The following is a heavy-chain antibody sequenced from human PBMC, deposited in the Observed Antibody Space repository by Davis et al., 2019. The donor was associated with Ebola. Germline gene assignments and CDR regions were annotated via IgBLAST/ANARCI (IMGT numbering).Heavy chain of an antibody. CDR3: ARDKTMIVVVIPWYFDY. Sequence: GESLKISCAASGFTFSSYSMNWVRQAPGKGLEWVSSISSSSSYIYYADSVKGRFTISRDNAKNSLYLQMNSLRAEDTAVYYCARDKTMIVVVIPWYFDYWGQGTLVAVSS. CDR1: GFTFSSYS. CDR2: ISSSSSYI. J-gene: IGHJ4*02. D-gene: IGHD3-22*01. V-gene: IGHV3-21*01.